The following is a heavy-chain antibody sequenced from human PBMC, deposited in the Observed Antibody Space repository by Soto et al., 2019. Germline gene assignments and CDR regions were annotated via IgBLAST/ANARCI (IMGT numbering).Heavy chain of an antibody. V-gene: IGHV3-66*01. D-gene: IGHD3-3*01. CDR2: IYSGGST. CDR1: GFTVSSNY. J-gene: IGHJ4*02. CDR3: ARDPAPRGGFWSGGY. Sequence: GGSLRLSCAASGFTVSSNYMSWVRQAPGKGLEWVSVIYSGGSTYYADSVKGRFTISRDNSKNTLYLQMNSLRAEDTAVYYCARDPAPRGGFWSGGYWGQGTLVTVSS.